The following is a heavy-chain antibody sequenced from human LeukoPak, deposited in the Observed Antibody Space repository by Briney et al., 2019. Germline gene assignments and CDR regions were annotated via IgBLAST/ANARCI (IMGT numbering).Heavy chain of an antibody. V-gene: IGHV3-21*01. CDR3: ARDFSELVGSYYFDY. CDR1: GFTFSSYS. Sequence: SGGSLRLSCAASGFTFSSYSMNWVRQAPGKGLEWVPSISSSSSYIYYADSVKGRFTISRDNAKNSLYLQMNSLRAEDTAVYYCARDFSELVGSYYFDYWGQGTLVTVSS. J-gene: IGHJ4*02. CDR2: ISSSSSYI. D-gene: IGHD3-10*01.